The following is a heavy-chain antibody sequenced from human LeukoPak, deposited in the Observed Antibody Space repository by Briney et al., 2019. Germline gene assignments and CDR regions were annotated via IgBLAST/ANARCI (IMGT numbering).Heavy chain of an antibody. Sequence: GGSLRLSCAASGFTVSSKYMSWVRQAPGKGLEWVSVIYSGGSTYYADSVKGRFTISRDNSKNTLYLQMNSLRAEDTAVYYCARSADYYDSSGYPSYWGQGTLVTVSS. CDR1: GFTVSSKY. D-gene: IGHD3-22*01. CDR2: IYSGGST. V-gene: IGHV3-66*01. J-gene: IGHJ4*02. CDR3: ARSADYYDSSGYPSY.